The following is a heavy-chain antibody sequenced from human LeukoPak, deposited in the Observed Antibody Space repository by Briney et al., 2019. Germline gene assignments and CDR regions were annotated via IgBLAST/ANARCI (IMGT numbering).Heavy chain of an antibody. D-gene: IGHD1-26*01. CDR2: ISGSGGTT. V-gene: IGHV3-23*01. Sequence: GGTLRLSCAASGFTFSNYGMTWIRQAPGKGLEWVSSISGSGGTTYYADSVRGRFTISRDNSKNTLYVQMNSLRVEDTAVYYCARGGGSYTSRFDYWGQGTLVTVSS. J-gene: IGHJ4*02. CDR3: ARGGGSYTSRFDY. CDR1: GFTFSNYG.